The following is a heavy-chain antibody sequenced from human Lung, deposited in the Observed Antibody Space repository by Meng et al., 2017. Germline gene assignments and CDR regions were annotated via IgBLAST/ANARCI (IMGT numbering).Heavy chain of an antibody. Sequence: VRLVGSGWVLVRPGGSLSCSCAASGFTCSTYWMHWVRQAPGKGLVWVSRINSDGSSTSYADSVKGRFTISRDNAKNTLYLQMNSLRAEDTAVYYCAREILGGAVALNIWGQGTMVTVSS. CDR2: INSDGSST. CDR3: AREILGGAVALNI. D-gene: IGHD1-26*01. CDR1: GFTCSTYW. J-gene: IGHJ3*02. V-gene: IGHV3-74*01.